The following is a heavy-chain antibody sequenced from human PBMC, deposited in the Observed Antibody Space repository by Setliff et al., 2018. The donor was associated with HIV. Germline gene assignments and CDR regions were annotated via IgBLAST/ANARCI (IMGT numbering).Heavy chain of an antibody. Sequence: LSLTCAVYGGPFSGFYYSWIRQAPGKGLEWIGEINPSGSTHHNPSLKSRVTMSVDTSKNQFSLKVKSVTAADTAVYYCARQKKSSSWSPNDYWGQGTLVTVSS. CDR3: ARQKKSSSWSPNDY. D-gene: IGHD2-2*01. CDR2: INPSGST. J-gene: IGHJ4*02. V-gene: IGHV4-34*01. CDR1: GGPFSGFY.